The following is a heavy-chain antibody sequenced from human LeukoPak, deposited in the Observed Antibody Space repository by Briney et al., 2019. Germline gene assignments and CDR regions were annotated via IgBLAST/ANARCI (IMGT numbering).Heavy chain of an antibody. J-gene: IGHJ3*02. D-gene: IGHD3-10*01. V-gene: IGHV1-24*01. CDR3: ATESSMVQGVIHAFDI. CDR2: FDPEDGET. Sequence: ASVKVSCKVSGYTLTELSMHWVRQAPGKGLEWMGGFDPEDGETIYAQKFQGRVTMTEDTSTDTAYMELSSLRSEDTAVYYCATESSMVQGVIHAFDIWGQGTMVTVSS. CDR1: GYTLTELS.